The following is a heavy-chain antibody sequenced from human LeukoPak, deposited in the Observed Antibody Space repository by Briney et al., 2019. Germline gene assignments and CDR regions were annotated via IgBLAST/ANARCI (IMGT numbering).Heavy chain of an antibody. J-gene: IGHJ3*02. CDR3: AAGDYGDYVGAFDI. CDR1: GDSVSSNSAA. V-gene: IGHV6-1*01. CDR2: TYYRSKWYN. Sequence: SQTLSPTCAISGDSVSSNSAARNWIRQSPSRGLEWLGRTYYRSKWYNDYAVSVKSRITINPDTSKNQFSLQLNSVTPEDTAVYYCAAGDYGDYVGAFDIWGQGTMVTVSS. D-gene: IGHD4-17*01.